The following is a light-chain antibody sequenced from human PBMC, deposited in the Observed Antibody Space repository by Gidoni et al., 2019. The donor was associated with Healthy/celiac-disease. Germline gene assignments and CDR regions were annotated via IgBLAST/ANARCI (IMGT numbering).Light chain of an antibody. CDR2: GAS. V-gene: IGKV3-15*01. CDR3: QQYNNWPLGYT. J-gene: IGKJ2*01. Sequence: EIAMTQSPATLSVSPGERATLSCRASQSGSSNLAWYQQKPGQAPRLLIYGASTRATGIPARFSGSGSGTEFTLTISSLQSEDFAVYYCQQYNNWPLGYTFGQGTKLEIK. CDR1: QSGSSN.